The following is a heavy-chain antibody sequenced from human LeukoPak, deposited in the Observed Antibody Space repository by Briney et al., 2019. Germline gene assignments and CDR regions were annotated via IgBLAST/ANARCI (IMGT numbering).Heavy chain of an antibody. V-gene: IGHV3-9*01. Sequence: GGSLRLSCAASGFTFDDYAMHWVRQAPGKGLERVSGISWNSGSIGYADSVKGRFTISRDNAKNSLYLQMNSLRAEDTALYYCAKDISVDMVATTPNAFDIWGQGTMVTVSS. D-gene: IGHD5-12*01. CDR1: GFTFDDYA. CDR3: AKDISVDMVATTPNAFDI. J-gene: IGHJ3*02. CDR2: ISWNSGSI.